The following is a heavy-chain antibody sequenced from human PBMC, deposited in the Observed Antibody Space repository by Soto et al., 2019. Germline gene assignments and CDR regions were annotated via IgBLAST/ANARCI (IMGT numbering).Heavy chain of an antibody. J-gene: IGHJ4*02. CDR2: MKPNSGNT. CDR3: ARGRIAEAGSGFN. Sequence: QVQLVQSGAEVKKPGASVKVSCKASGYTFTSYDINWVRQATGQGLEWMGWMKPNSGNTGYAQKLQVRVPMTRNTSKSTAYMELSSLRSENTAVYYCARGRIAEAGSGFNWGQGTLVTVSS. V-gene: IGHV1-8*01. D-gene: IGHD6-19*01. CDR1: GYTFTSYD.